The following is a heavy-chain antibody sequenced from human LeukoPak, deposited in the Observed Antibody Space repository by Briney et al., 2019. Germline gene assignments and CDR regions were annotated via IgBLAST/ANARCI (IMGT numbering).Heavy chain of an antibody. D-gene: IGHD4-17*01. V-gene: IGHV3-30*03. J-gene: IGHJ4*02. CDR2: TSYDESEK. Sequence: GGSLRLSCEASGFTFSGYGMHWVRQAPGKGLEWVAATSYDESEKYYGDSVKGRFTISRDNSKNTLYLKMNSLRSEDTAVYYCARPYGDYYFDYWGQGTLVTVSS. CDR3: ARPYGDYYFDY. CDR1: GFTFSGYG.